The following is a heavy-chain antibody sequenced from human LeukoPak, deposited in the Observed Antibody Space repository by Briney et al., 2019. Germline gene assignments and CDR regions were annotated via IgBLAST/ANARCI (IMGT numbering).Heavy chain of an antibody. CDR2: ISSASGSI. Sequence: GGSLRLSCAASGFTFSSYSMNWVRQAPGKGLEWVSYISSASGSIYYADSVKGRFTISGDNAKNSLFLQMNSLRAEDTAVYYCARLPAYCSSTSCYYDYWGQGTLVTVSS. D-gene: IGHD2-2*01. CDR1: GFTFSSYS. CDR3: ARLPAYCSSTSCYYDY. V-gene: IGHV3-48*04. J-gene: IGHJ4*02.